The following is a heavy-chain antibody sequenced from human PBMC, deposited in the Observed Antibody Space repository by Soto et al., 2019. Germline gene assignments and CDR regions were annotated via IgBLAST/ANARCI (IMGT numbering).Heavy chain of an antibody. CDR2: ISSSSSYI. CDR3: ARDDKVATIYAFDI. J-gene: IGHJ3*02. V-gene: IGHV3-21*01. Sequence: GGSLRLSCAASGFTFSSYSMNWVRQAPGKGLEWVSSISSSSSYIYYADSVKGRFTISRDNAKNSLYLQMNSLRAEDTAVYYCARDDKVATIYAFDIWGQGTMVTISS. CDR1: GFTFSSYS. D-gene: IGHD5-12*01.